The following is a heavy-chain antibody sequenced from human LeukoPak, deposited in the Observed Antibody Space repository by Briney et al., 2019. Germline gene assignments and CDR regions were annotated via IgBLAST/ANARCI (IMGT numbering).Heavy chain of an antibody. CDR1: GFTLRSYE. J-gene: IGHJ5*02. V-gene: IGHV4-39*01. D-gene: IGHD2-15*01. CDR3: ARRPPGGWFDP. CDR2: IYYSGST. Sequence: PGGTLRLSCAASGFTLRSYEMNWVRQPPGKGLEWIGTIYYSGSTYYNPSLKSRVTISVDTSKNQFSLKLSSVTAADTAVYYCARRPPGGWFDPWGQGTLVTVSS.